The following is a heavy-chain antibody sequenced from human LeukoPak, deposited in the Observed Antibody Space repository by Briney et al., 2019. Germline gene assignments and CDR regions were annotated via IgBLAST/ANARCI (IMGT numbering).Heavy chain of an antibody. CDR2: IYYSGST. V-gene: IGHV4-59*12. CDR1: GGSISSYY. D-gene: IGHD1-26*01. Sequence: PSETLSLTCTVSGGSISSYYWSWIRQPPGKGLEWIGYIYYSGSTNYNPSLKSRVTISVDTSKNQFSLKLSSVTAADTAVYYCARGYPWWELLRGGLDYWGREPWSPSPQ. CDR3: ARGYPWWELLRGGLDY. J-gene: IGHJ4*02.